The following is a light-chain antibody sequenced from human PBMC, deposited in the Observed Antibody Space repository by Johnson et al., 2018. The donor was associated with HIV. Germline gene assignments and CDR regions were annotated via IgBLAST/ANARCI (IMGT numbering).Light chain of an antibody. CDR2: ENN. J-gene: IGLJ1*01. Sequence: QSVLTQPPSVSAAPGQKVTISCSGSSSNIGNNYVSWYQQLTGTAPKLLIYENNKRPSRIPARFSGSKSGTSATLGITGLQTGDEADYYCATWDTSLGAKYVFGSGTKGTVL. V-gene: IGLV1-51*02. CDR1: SSNIGNNY. CDR3: ATWDTSLGAKYV.